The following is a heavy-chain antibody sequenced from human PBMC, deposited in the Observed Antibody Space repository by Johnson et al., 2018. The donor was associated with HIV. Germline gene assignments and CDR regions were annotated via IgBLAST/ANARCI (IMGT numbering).Heavy chain of an antibody. CDR1: GFTFRSYA. Sequence: QVQLVESGGGVVQPGRSLRLSCAASGFTFRSYAIHWVRQAPGKGLKWVATISYDGINKYYADSLKGRFAISRDNSKNTLSLQMISLRAEDTAMYYCAKARSLLDYGGFDAFDIWGQGTMVTVSS. D-gene: IGHD4-23*01. V-gene: IGHV3-30*09. J-gene: IGHJ3*02. CDR3: AKARSLLDYGGFDAFDI. CDR2: ISYDGINK.